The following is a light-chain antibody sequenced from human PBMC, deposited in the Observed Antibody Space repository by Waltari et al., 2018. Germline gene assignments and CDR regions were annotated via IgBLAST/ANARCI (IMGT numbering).Light chain of an antibody. J-gene: IGLJ1*01. CDR1: SSAVGGYNY. CDR2: EVS. Sequence: QSALTQPASVSGSPGQSIPISCPGTSSAVGGYNYVSWYQQHPGKAPKLMIYEVSNRPSGVSNRFSGSKSGNTASLTISGLQAEDEADYYCSSYTSSSTPYVFGTGTKVTVL. V-gene: IGLV2-14*01. CDR3: SSYTSSSTPYV.